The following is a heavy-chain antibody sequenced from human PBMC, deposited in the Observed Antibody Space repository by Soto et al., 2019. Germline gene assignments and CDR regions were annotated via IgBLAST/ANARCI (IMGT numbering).Heavy chain of an antibody. V-gene: IGHV4-39*01. CDR1: GGSISSSSYY. CDR2: IYYSGST. CDR3: ASGQRGDILTGYYMDYYYMDV. J-gene: IGHJ6*03. D-gene: IGHD3-9*01. Sequence: QLQLQESGPGLVKPSETLSLTCTVSGGSISSSSYYWGWIRQPPGKGLEWIGSIYYSGSTYYNPSLKSRVTISVDTSKNQFSLKLSSVTAADTAVYYCASGQRGDILTGYYMDYYYMDVWGKGTTVTVSS.